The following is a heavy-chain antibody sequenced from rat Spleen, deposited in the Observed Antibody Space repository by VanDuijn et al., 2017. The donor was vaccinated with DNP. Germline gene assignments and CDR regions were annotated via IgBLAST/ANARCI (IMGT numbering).Heavy chain of an antibody. CDR3: ARGLNYGGYNYYWYFDF. CDR1: GYSITSNY. V-gene: IGHV3-1*01. J-gene: IGHJ1*01. D-gene: IGHD1-11*01. Sequence: TGYSITSNYWAWIRKFPGNKMEWMGYISYSGSTGYNPSLKSRISITRDTSKNQFFLQLNSITTEDTATYYCARGLNYGGYNYYWYFDFWGPGTMVTVSS. CDR2: ISYSGST.